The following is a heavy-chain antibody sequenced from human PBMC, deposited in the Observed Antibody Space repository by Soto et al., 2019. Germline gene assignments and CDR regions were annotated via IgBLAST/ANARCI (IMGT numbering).Heavy chain of an antibody. V-gene: IGHV5-10-1*01. J-gene: IGHJ6*02. Sequence: XESLKSACTGSGYSFTSYWISWVRQMPGKGLEWMGRIDPSDSYTNYSPSFQGHVTISADKSISTAYLQWSSLKASDTAMYYCATSTYYYDSSGYYFFGMDVWGQGATVTVSS. CDR1: GYSFTSYW. D-gene: IGHD3-22*01. CDR2: IDPSDSYT. CDR3: ATSTYYYDSSGYYFFGMDV.